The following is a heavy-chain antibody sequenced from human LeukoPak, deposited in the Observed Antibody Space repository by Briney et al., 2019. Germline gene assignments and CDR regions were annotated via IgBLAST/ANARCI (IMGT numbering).Heavy chain of an antibody. CDR2: ISGSGGST. Sequence: GGSLRLSCAASGFTFSSYAMSWVRQAPGKGLEWVSAISGSGGSTYYADSVKGRFSISRDNSKNTLHLQMYSLRAEDTAVYYCAKVSYHYYGSGSYVLDYWGQGTLVTVSS. CDR1: GFTFSSYA. CDR3: AKVSYHYYGSGSYVLDY. D-gene: IGHD3-10*01. J-gene: IGHJ4*02. V-gene: IGHV3-23*01.